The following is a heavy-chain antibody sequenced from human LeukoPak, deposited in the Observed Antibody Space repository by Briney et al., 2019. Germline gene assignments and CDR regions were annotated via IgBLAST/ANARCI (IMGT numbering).Heavy chain of an antibody. CDR2: ISDSGTST. J-gene: IGHJ3*02. Sequence: PGGSLRLSCAASGFAFSSYAMSWVRQAPGKGLEWVSAISDSGTSTYYADSVKGRFTISRDNSKNTLYLQMNSLRAEDTAVYYCARARRPTLYSSGWKAGRADAFDIWGQGTMVTVSS. CDR1: GFAFSSYA. CDR3: ARARRPTLYSSGWKAGRADAFDI. D-gene: IGHD6-19*01. V-gene: IGHV3-23*01.